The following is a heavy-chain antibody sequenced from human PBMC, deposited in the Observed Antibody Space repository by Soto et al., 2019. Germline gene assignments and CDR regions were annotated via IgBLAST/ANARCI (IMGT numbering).Heavy chain of an antibody. J-gene: IGHJ3*02. D-gene: IGHD5-12*01. CDR2: ISGSDGST. V-gene: IGHV3-23*01. CDR3: AKDLKSDSVTTKFPIASDAFDI. CDR1: GFTFSSYA. Sequence: PGGSLRLSCVASGFTFSSYAMSWVRQAPGKGLEWVSAISGSDGSTYYADSVKGRFTISRDNSKNTLYLQMNSLRAEDTAVYYCAKDLKSDSVTTKFPIASDAFDIWGQGTMVTVSS.